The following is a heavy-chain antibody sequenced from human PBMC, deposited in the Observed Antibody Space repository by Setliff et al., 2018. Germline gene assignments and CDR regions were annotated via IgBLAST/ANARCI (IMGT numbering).Heavy chain of an antibody. Sequence: SETLSLTCAIYGESSSGYYWSWIRQSPGKTLEWIGEIMDGRDTDYNPSLKSRLTMSFDTSKNQFSLRLRSVSAADTAVYFCARRYFDSGSYFYFDYWGQGTLVTVSS. CDR2: IMDGRDT. J-gene: IGHJ4*02. V-gene: IGHV4-34*10. CDR3: ARRYFDSGSYFYFDY. CDR1: GESSSGYY. D-gene: IGHD3-10*01.